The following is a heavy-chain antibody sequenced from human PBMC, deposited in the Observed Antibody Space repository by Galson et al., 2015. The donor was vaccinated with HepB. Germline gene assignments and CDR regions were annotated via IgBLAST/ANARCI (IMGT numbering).Heavy chain of an antibody. CDR2: IIPIFGTP. J-gene: IGHJ4*02. D-gene: IGHD3-10*01. Sequence: SVKVSCKASEGSFSGYVVSWVRQAPGQGLEWMGGIIPIFGTPNYAQKFQGRVTITVDTSTSTAYMELSSLRFEDTAVYYCARAPHFYGSGSYFQYFDYWGQGTLVTVSS. CDR1: EGSFSGYV. V-gene: IGHV1-69*06. CDR3: ARAPHFYGSGSYFQYFDY.